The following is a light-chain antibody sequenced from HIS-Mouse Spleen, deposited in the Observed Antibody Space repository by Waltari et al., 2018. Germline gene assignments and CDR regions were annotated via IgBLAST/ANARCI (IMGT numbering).Light chain of an antibody. Sequence: EIVLTQSPGTLSWSPGERATLSFRASQSVSRSYLAWYQQKPGQAPRLLIYGASSSATGIPDRFSGSGSGTDFTLTISRLEPEDFAVYYCQQYGSSPLTFGGGTKVEIK. V-gene: IGKV3-20*01. CDR2: GAS. CDR1: QSVSRSY. J-gene: IGKJ4*01. CDR3: QQYGSSPLT.